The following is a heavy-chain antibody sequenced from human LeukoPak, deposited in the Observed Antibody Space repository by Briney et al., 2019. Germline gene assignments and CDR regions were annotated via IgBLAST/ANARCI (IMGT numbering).Heavy chain of an antibody. Sequence: SETLSLTCTVSGGSISSYYWSWIRQPPGKGLEWIGYIYYSGSTNYNPSLKSRVTMSVDTSKNQFSLKLSSVTAADTAVYYCARDGYNFGSRAFDIWGQGTMVTVSS. CDR3: ARDGYNFGSRAFDI. V-gene: IGHV4-59*12. D-gene: IGHD5-24*01. CDR2: IYYSGST. CDR1: GGSISSYY. J-gene: IGHJ3*02.